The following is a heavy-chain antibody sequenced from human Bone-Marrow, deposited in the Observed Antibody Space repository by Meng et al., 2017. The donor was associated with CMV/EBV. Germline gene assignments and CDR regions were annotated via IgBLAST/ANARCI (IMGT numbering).Heavy chain of an antibody. Sequence: GESLKISCAASGFTFSSYAMSWVRQAPGKGLEWVSAISGSGGSTYYADSVKGRFTISRDNSKNTLYLQMNSLRAEDTAVYYCARGYCSSTSCRTLSNWFDLWGQGTLVTVSS. J-gene: IGHJ5*02. CDR2: ISGSGGST. V-gene: IGHV3-23*01. D-gene: IGHD2-2*01. CDR3: ARGYCSSTSCRTLSNWFDL. CDR1: GFTFSSYA.